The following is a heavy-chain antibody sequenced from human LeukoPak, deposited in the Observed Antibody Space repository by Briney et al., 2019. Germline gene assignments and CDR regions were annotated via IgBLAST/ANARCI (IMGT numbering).Heavy chain of an antibody. CDR3: AKGEDGPFYGDYLMDV. CDR2: IWYDGSNK. Sequence: GGSLRLSCAASGFTFSSYGMHWVRQAPGKGLEWVAVIWYDGSNKYYADSVKGRFTISRDNSKNTLYLQMNSLRAEDTAVYYCAKGEDGPFYGDYLMDVWGQGTTVTVSS. D-gene: IGHD4-17*01. J-gene: IGHJ6*02. V-gene: IGHV3-30*02. CDR1: GFTFSSYG.